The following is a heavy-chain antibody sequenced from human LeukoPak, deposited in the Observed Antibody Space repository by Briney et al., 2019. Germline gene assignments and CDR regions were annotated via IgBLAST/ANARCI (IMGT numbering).Heavy chain of an antibody. Sequence: GGSLRLSCAASGFTFSSYAMSWVRQGPGKGLEWVSAISGSGGSTYYADSVKGRFTISRDNSKNTLYLQMNSLRAEDTAVYYCAKAKKYCSGGSCYYFDYWGQGTLVTVSS. J-gene: IGHJ4*02. D-gene: IGHD2-15*01. CDR1: GFTFSSYA. CDR2: ISGSGGST. V-gene: IGHV3-23*01. CDR3: AKAKKYCSGGSCYYFDY.